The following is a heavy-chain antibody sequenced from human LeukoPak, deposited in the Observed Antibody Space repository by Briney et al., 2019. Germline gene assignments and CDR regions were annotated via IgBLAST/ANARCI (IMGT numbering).Heavy chain of an antibody. D-gene: IGHD2-15*01. CDR3: AIDLVVAGCGC. CDR2: ISSSSSYI. J-gene: IGHJ4*02. Sequence: PGGSLRLSCAASGFTFSSYSMNWVRQAPGKGLEWVSSISSSSSYIYYADSVKGRFTISRDNDKNSLYLQMNSLRAEDTSVYYCAIDLVVAGCGCWGQGILVTV. CDR1: GFTFSSYS. V-gene: IGHV3-21*01.